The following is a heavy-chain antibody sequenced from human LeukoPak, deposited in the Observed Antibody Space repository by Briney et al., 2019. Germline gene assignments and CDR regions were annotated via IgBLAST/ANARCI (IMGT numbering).Heavy chain of an antibody. V-gene: IGHV1-69*04. J-gene: IGHJ4*02. CDR3: ASESTEGGWLQFDY. CDR2: IIPILGIA. CDR1: GGTFSSYA. D-gene: IGHD5-24*01. Sequence: SVKVSCKASGGTFSSYAISWVRQAPGQGLEWMGRIIPILGIANYAQKFQGRVTITADKSTSTAYMELSSLRSEDTAVYYCASESTEGGWLQFDYWGQGTLVTVSS.